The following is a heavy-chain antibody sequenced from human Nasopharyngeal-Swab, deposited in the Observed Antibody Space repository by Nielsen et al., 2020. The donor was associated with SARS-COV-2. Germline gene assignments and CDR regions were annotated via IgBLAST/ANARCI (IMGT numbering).Heavy chain of an antibody. V-gene: IGHV4-59*01. D-gene: IGHD3-3*01. CDR1: GGSISSYY. J-gene: IGHJ4*02. Sequence: SETLSLTCTVSGGSISSYYWSWIRQPPGKGLEWIGYIYYSGSTNYNPSLKSRVTISVDTSKNQFSLKLSSVTAADTAVYYCARLTIFGVVNDYWGQGTLVTVSS. CDR3: ARLTIFGVVNDY. CDR2: IYYSGST.